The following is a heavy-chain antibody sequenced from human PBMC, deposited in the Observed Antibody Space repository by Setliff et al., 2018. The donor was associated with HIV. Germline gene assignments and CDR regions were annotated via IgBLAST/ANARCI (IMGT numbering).Heavy chain of an antibody. CDR1: GFTFNTFA. Sequence: PGGSLRLSCVASGFTFNTFAMHWVRQAPGKGLEWVAFIRIDGINKYYADPVKGRSTISRDNSKNTVYLQMNSLRPEDSAVFYCVRPPDVMTKVTKANCWGRGTLVTV. D-gene: IGHD4-17*01. J-gene: IGHJ2*01. V-gene: IGHV3-30*02. CDR3: VRPPDVMTKVTKANC. CDR2: IRIDGINK.